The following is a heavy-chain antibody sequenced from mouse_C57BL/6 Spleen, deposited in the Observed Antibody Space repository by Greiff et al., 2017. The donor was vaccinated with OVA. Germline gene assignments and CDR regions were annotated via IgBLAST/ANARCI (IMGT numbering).Heavy chain of an antibody. J-gene: IGHJ2*01. CDR3: ASTPSYYYGSSYFDY. D-gene: IGHD1-1*01. CDR1: GFTFSSYA. V-gene: IGHV5-4*03. CDR2: ISDGGSYT. Sequence: EVKLVESGGGLVKPGGSLKLSCAASGFTFSSYAMSWVRQTPEKRLEWVATISDGGSYTYYPDNVKGRFTISRDNAKNNLYLQMSHLKSEDAAMYYCASTPSYYYGSSYFDYWGQGTTLTVSS.